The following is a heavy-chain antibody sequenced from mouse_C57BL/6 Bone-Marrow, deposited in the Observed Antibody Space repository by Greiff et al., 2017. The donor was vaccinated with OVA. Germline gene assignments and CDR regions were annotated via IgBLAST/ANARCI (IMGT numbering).Heavy chain of an antibody. D-gene: IGHD2-4*01. CDR1: GFTFSSYG. J-gene: IGHJ3*01. Sequence: EVKVVESGGDLVKPGGSLKLSCAASGFTFSSYGMSWVRQTPDKRLEWVATISSGGSYTYYPDSVKGRFTISRDNAKNTLYLQMSSLKSEDTAMYDCARPGDYDPAWFAYWGQGTLVTVSA. V-gene: IGHV5-6*01. CDR2: ISSGGSYT. CDR3: ARPGDYDPAWFAY.